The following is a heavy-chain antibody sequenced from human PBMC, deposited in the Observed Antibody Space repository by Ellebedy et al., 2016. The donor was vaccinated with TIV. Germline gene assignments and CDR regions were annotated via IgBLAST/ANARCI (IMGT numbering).Heavy chain of an antibody. J-gene: IGHJ6*03. D-gene: IGHD3-3*01. Sequence: GESLKISXAASGFTFSRYSMSWVRQAPGKGLEWVSVIYSGGSTFYADSVKGRFTISRDNSKNTLYLQMNSLRAEDTAVYYCATRDYDLWSGVSYYYYMDVWGKGTTVTVSS. V-gene: IGHV3-53*01. CDR3: ATRDYDLWSGVSYYYYMDV. CDR1: GFTFSRYS. CDR2: IYSGGST.